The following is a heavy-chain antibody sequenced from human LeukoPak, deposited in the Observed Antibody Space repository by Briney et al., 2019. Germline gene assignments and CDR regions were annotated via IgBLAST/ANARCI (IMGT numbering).Heavy chain of an antibody. Sequence: PGGSLRLCCAASGFTVSSNYMNWVRQAPGKGLEGVSSISSSSSYIYYADSVKGRFTISRDNAKNSLYLQMNSLRAEDTAVYYCASDITGTGKKDYWGQGTLVTVSS. CDR3: ASDITGTGKKDY. D-gene: IGHD1-20*01. CDR1: GFTVSSNY. CDR2: ISSSSSYI. J-gene: IGHJ4*02. V-gene: IGHV3-21*01.